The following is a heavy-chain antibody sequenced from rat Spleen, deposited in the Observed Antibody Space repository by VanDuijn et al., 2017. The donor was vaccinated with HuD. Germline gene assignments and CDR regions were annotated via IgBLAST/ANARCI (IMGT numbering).Heavy chain of an antibody. J-gene: IGHJ4*01. CDR2: ISYDGSST. CDR1: GFTFSNYG. CDR3: ARGYVMDA. Sequence: EVQLVESGGGLVQPGRSLKLSCAASGFTFSNYGMAWVRQAPTKGLEWVATISYDGSSTYYRDSVKGRFTISSDDAKTTLYLQMDSLRSEDTATYYCARGYVMDAWGQGASVTVSS. V-gene: IGHV5-29*01.